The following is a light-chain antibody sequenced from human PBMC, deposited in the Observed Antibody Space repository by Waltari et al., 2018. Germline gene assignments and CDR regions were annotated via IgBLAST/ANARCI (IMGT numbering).Light chain of an antibody. CDR2: DVS. J-gene: IGLJ3*02. V-gene: IGLV2-14*03. Sequence: QSALTQPASVSGSPGQSVTISCTGTSSDVGTSNSVSWYQAHPGQGPKVIIYDVSDRPSEVSARFSGSKSGNTASLTISGLQAEDEADYYCSSESSEKVVVFGGGTKVTVL. CDR1: SSDVGTSNS. CDR3: SSESSEKVVV.